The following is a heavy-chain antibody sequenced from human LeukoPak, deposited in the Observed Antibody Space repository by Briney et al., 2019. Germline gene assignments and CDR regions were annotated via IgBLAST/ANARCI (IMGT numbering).Heavy chain of an antibody. CDR1: GGSISSYY. CDR2: IYYSGST. Sequence: SETLSLTCTVSGGSISSYYWSWIRQPPGKGLEWIGYIYYSGSTNYNPSLKSRVTISVDTSKNQFSLKLSSVTAADTAVYYCARTTEGYCRGGSCYYYYYYMDVWGKGTTVTVSS. V-gene: IGHV4-59*01. J-gene: IGHJ6*03. D-gene: IGHD2-15*01. CDR3: ARTTEGYCRGGSCYYYYYYMDV.